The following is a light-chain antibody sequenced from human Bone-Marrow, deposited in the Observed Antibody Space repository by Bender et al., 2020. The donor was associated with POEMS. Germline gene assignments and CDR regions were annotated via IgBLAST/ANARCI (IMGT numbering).Light chain of an antibody. Sequence: SYELTQPPSVSVSPGQTARITCSGHTLSNQYAYWYQQKPAQAPVLVIYKDTERPSGVPERFSGSTSGTIVTLTISGVQAEDEADYYCQSADNSATFVIFGGGTKLTVL. J-gene: IGLJ2*01. V-gene: IGLV3-25*03. CDR3: QSADNSATFVI. CDR2: KDT. CDR1: TLSNQY.